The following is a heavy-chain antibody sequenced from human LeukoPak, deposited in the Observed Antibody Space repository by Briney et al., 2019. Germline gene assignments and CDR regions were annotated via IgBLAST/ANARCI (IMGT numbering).Heavy chain of an antibody. CDR1: GYTFTDYY. D-gene: IGHD1-14*01. V-gene: IGHV1-2*02. Sequence: ASVKVSCKASGYTFTDYYIHWVRQAPGQGLEWMGRINPNTGVTNYAQKFQGRVTMTGDTSINTVSMELTSLTSGDTAVYYCTRVSIAWSNLYFDFWGQGTLVTVSS. J-gene: IGHJ4*02. CDR2: INPNTGVT. CDR3: TRVSIAWSNLYFDF.